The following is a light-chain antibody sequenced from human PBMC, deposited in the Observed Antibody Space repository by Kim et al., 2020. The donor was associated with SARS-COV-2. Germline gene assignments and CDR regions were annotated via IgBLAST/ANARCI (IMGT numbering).Light chain of an antibody. Sequence: DIQMTQSPSSLSASVGDRVTITCRASQGISSNLAWFQHKPGKAPKSLIYEASNLQSGVPSKFSGSGSGTDFTLTISSLQPEDFATYYCQQYNSYPRTFGKGTKVEIK. CDR3: QQYNSYPRT. V-gene: IGKV1-16*02. J-gene: IGKJ1*01. CDR1: QGISSN. CDR2: EAS.